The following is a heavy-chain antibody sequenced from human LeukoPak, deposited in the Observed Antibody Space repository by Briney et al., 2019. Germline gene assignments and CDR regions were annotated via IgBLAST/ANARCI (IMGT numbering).Heavy chain of an antibody. CDR3: TRETSSRYFDY. V-gene: IGHV1-69*05. CDR2: IIPIFGTA. Sequence: SVKVSCKASGGTFSSYAISWVRQAPGQGLEWMGGIIPIFGTANYAQKFQGRVTITTDESTSTAYKELSSLRSEDTAVYYCTRETSSRYFDYWGQGTLVTVSS. J-gene: IGHJ4*02. CDR1: GGTFSSYA.